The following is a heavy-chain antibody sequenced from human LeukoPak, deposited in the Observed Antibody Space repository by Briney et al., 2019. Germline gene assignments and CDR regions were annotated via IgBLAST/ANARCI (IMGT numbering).Heavy chain of an antibody. Sequence: SETLSLTCAVSGGSISSGGYSWSWIRQPPGKGLEWIGYIYHSGSTYYNPSLKSRVTISVDRSKNQFSLKLSSVTAADTAVYYCARGSGYPAYYFDYWGQGTLVTVPS. CDR2: IYHSGST. CDR1: GGSISSGGYS. V-gene: IGHV4-30-2*01. CDR3: ARGSGYPAYYFDY. D-gene: IGHD5-18*01. J-gene: IGHJ4*02.